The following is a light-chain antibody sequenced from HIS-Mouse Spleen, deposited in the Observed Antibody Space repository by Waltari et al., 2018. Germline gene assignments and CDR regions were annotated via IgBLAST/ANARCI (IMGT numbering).Light chain of an antibody. J-gene: IGKJ5*01. CDR1: QSVSSN. CDR3: QQYNNWPPVT. V-gene: IGKV3-15*01. Sequence: EIVMTQSPATLSVSPGERATLSCRASQSVSSNLAWYHQKPGQAPRLLIYGASTRATGIPARFSGSGSGTEFTLTISSMQSEDFAVYYCQQYNNWPPVTFGQGTRLEIK. CDR2: GAS.